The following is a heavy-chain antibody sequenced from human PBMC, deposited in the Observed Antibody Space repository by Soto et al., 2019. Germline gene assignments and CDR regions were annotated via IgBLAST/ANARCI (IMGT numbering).Heavy chain of an antibody. D-gene: IGHD6-13*01. J-gene: IGHJ6*02. V-gene: IGHV4-34*01. CDR2: INHSGST. Sequence: SETLSLTCAVYGGSFSGYYWSWIRQPPGKGLEWIGEINHSGSTNYNPSLKSRVTISVDTSKNQFSLKLSSVTAADTAVYYCARGEGYIAAAGTTRYGMDVWGQGTTVTVSS. CDR1: GGSFSGYY. CDR3: ARGEGYIAAAGTTRYGMDV.